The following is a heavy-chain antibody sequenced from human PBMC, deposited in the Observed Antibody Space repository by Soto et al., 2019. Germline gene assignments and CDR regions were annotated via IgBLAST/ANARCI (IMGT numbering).Heavy chain of an antibody. CDR2: ISGYNAKT. D-gene: IGHD2-15*01. Sequence: QVQLVQSGAEVKKPGASVKLSCKASGYTFNRYGISWVRQAPGQGLEWMGWISGYNAKTNYAQNFQGRVTMTTDTSTTAAYMELRSLTSDDTAVYFCAREGYCSSGSCALYSHDYFGMDVWGQGTKVTVSS. CDR3: AREGYCSSGSCALYSHDYFGMDV. V-gene: IGHV1-18*01. CDR1: GYTFNRYG. J-gene: IGHJ6*02.